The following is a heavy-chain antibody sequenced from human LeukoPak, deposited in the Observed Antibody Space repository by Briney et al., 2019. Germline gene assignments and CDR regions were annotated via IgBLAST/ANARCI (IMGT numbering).Heavy chain of an antibody. D-gene: IGHD6-19*01. V-gene: IGHV4-34*01. CDR1: GASFSGFY. J-gene: IGHJ6*02. CDR2: INHSGST. CDR3: ARGQGWRYGMDV. Sequence: SETLSLPCAVYGASFSGFYWSWIRQPPGKGLEWIGEINHSGSTNYNPSLKSRDTISVDTSKNQFSLKLSSVTGADTAVYYCARGQGWRYGMDVWGQGTTVTVSS.